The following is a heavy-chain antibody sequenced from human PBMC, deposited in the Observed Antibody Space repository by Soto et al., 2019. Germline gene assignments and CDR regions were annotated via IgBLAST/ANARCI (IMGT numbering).Heavy chain of an antibody. CDR1: GYSFTNYA. J-gene: IGHJ5*02. CDR3: ARAWGYSYGFDP. D-gene: IGHD5-18*01. CDR2: IIPIFGTA. Sequence: SVKVSCKASGYSFTNYAMHWVRQAPGQGLEWMGGIIPIFGTANYAQKFQGRVTITADESTSTAYMELSSLRSEDTAVYYCARAWGYSYGFDPWGQGTLVTVSS. V-gene: IGHV1-69*13.